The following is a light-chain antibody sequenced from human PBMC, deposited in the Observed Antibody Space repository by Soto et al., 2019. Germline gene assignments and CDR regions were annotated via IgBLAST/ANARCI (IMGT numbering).Light chain of an antibody. CDR2: EVS. V-gene: IGLV2-14*01. CDR1: NSDIGNYNY. J-gene: IGLJ1*01. CDR3: SSYTISNTYV. Sequence: QSVLTQPASVSGSPGQSITISCTGTNSDIGNYNYVSWYQQHPAKAPELIIYEVSNRPSGVSNRFSGSKSGNTASLTISGLQTEDEANYYCSSYTISNTYVFGTGTKVT.